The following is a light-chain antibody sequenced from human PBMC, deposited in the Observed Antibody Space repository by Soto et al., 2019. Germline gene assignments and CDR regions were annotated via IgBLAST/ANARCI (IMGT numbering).Light chain of an antibody. CDR2: GSS. Sequence: EIVLTQSPGTLSSSPGERATLSCRASQSVSSSYLAWYQHRPGQAPRLLIYGSSRRATGIPDRFGGSGSGTDFTLTISRLEPEDFAVYYCQQYGDSSWTFGQGTHVEIK. J-gene: IGKJ1*01. CDR1: QSVSSSY. CDR3: QQYGDSSWT. V-gene: IGKV3-20*01.